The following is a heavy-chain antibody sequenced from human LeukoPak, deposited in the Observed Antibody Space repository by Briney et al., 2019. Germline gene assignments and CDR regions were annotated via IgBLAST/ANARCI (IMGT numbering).Heavy chain of an antibody. Sequence: ESGPTLVNPTQTLTLTCTFSGFSLSTSGVGVGWIRQPPGKALEWLSLIYWNDDKRYSPSLKSRLTITKDTSKNQVVLTMTNMDPVDTATYYCAHTARIAAALLYYFDYWGQGTLVTVSS. CDR2: IYWNDDK. CDR1: GFSLSTSGVG. D-gene: IGHD6-13*01. J-gene: IGHJ4*02. CDR3: AHTARIAAALLYYFDY. V-gene: IGHV2-5*01.